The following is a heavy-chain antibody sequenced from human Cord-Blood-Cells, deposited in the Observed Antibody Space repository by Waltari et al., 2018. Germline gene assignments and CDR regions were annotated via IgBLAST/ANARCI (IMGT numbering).Heavy chain of an antibody. CDR2: TIPIFCTA. V-gene: IGHV1-69*01. CDR1: GGTFSSYA. Sequence: QVQLVQSGAEVKKPGSSVKVSCKASGGTFSSYAISWVRQAPGQGLEWMGGTIPIFCTANYAKKFQGRVKITADESTSTAYMELSSLRSEDMAVYYCARVRYYDSSGYYYYFDYWGQGTLVTVSS. D-gene: IGHD3-22*01. J-gene: IGHJ4*02. CDR3: ARVRYYDSSGYYYYFDY.